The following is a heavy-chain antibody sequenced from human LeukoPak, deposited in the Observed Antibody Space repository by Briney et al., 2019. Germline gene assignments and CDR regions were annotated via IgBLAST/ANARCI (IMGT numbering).Heavy chain of an antibody. Sequence: SETLSLTCAVYGGSFSGYYWSWIRQPPGKGLEWIGQIHSSGSANYNPSLKSRVAMSLDASKNQFSVRVSSVTAADTAIYYCARDILAVGATHYFDYWGQGSLVAVSS. CDR2: IHSSGSA. D-gene: IGHD1-26*01. CDR1: GGSFSGYY. CDR3: ARDILAVGATHYFDY. V-gene: IGHV4-59*01. J-gene: IGHJ4*02.